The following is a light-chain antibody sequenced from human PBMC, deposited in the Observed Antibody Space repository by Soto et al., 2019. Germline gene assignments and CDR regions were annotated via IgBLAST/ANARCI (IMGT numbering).Light chain of an antibody. V-gene: IGKV3-20*01. CDR2: GAS. CDR3: QQYGSYTRT. Sequence: EIVLTQAPGTLSLSPGGRSTLSCRASQSVSRSYLAWYQQKTGQAPRPLIHGASSRATGIPERVSGSGYGTDGTITISRMEPEDFEVYDCQQYGSYTRTFGQGTKVDIK. J-gene: IGKJ1*01. CDR1: QSVSRSY.